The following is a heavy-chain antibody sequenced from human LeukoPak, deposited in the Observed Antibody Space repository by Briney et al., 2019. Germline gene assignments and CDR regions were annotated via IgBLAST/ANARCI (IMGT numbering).Heavy chain of an antibody. Sequence: PGGSLRLSCAASGFTFSSYWMSWVRQAPGKGLEWVANIKQDGSEKYYADSVKGRFTISRDNAKNSLYLQMNSLRAEDMAVYYCAGEETDYDILTGYYNAAFDIWGQGTMVTVSS. CDR2: IKQDGSEK. D-gene: IGHD3-9*01. CDR3: AGEETDYDILTGYYNAAFDI. J-gene: IGHJ3*02. CDR1: GFTFSSYW. V-gene: IGHV3-7*03.